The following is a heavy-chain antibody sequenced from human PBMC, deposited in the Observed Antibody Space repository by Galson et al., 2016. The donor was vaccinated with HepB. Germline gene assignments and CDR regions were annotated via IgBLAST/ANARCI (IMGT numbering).Heavy chain of an antibody. J-gene: IGHJ4*02. CDR2: IYYSGDT. D-gene: IGHD1-26*01. CDR3: ARRWSGIDH. V-gene: IGHV4-39*01. Sequence: SETLSLTCTVSGGSVSNPYCFWGWVRQPPGKGLEWIGLIYYSGDTHYSPSLESRVTMSVDTSKNQFSLKLTSVTVADTAVYYCARRWSGIDHWGQGTLVTVSS. CDR1: GGSVSNPYCF.